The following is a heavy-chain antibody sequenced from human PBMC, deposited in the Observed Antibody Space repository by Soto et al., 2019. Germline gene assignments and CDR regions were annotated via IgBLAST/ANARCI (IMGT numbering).Heavy chain of an antibody. CDR3: ATSIVPSTHFDF. Sequence: QVQLQESGPRRVKPSETLSLSCTVSGDSVSSYYWSWIRQSPGKGLEWIGYVYYSGDTDYNPSLKSRSTISIDTSKNQFSLKLSSVTAADTAIYYCATSIVPSTHFDFWGQGVLVTVSS. CDR1: GDSVSSYY. V-gene: IGHV4-59*02. D-gene: IGHD1-26*01. J-gene: IGHJ4*02. CDR2: VYYSGDT.